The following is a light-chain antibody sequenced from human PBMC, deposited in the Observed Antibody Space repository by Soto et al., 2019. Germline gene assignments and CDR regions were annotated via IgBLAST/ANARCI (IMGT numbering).Light chain of an antibody. V-gene: IGKV1-17*01. CDR1: QGIRND. J-gene: IGKJ1*01. Sequence: DIQMTQSPSSLSASVGDRVTITCRASQGIRNDLGWYQQKPGKAPKLLIYAASSLQSGVPSRFSGSGSGTDFTLTISSLQPDDVATYYCQQYNSYSPWTFGQGTKVDIK. CDR3: QQYNSYSPWT. CDR2: AAS.